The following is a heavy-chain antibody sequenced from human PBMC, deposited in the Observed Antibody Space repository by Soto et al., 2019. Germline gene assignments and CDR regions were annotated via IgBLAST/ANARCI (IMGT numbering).Heavy chain of an antibody. D-gene: IGHD3-22*01. CDR3: ARDGTLYDSRAYYYLY. CDR1: GGTFSSYT. Sequence: QVQLVQSGAEVKKPGSSVKVSCKASGGTFSSYTITWVRQAPGQGLEWMGGITPMFGTRNYAQKFRGRVTITADESTSTAYMELSSLRSEDTAMYFCARDGTLYDSRAYYYLYWGQGTLVTVSS. CDR2: ITPMFGTR. J-gene: IGHJ4*02. V-gene: IGHV1-69*01.